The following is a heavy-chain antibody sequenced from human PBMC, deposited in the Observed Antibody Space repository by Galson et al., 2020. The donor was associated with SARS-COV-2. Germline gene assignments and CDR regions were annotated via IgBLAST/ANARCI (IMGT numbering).Heavy chain of an antibody. CDR3: ARDFYSSSGGYYYYYGMDV. CDR1: GYTFTSYG. J-gene: IGHJ6*02. CDR2: IRAYNGNT. V-gene: IGHV1-18*01. Sequence: GESLKLPCQASGYTFTSYGLSWVRQAPGQGLEWKGWIRAYNGNTNYAQKLQGRVTMTTDTSTSTAYMELRSLRSDDTAVYYCARDFYSSSGGYYYYYGMDVWGQGTMVTVSS. D-gene: IGHD6-13*01.